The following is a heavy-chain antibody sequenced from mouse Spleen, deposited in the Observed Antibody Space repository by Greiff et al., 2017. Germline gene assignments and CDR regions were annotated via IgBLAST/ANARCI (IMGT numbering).Heavy chain of an antibody. CDR2: IDPSDSYT. Sequence: VQLQQPGAELVMPGASVKLSCKASGYTFTSYWMHWVKQRPGQGLEWIGEIDPSDSYTNYNQKFKGKATLTVDKSSSTAYMQLSSLTSEDSAVYYCARRETARATDAYWGQGTLVTVSA. D-gene: IGHD3-2*01. CDR3: ARRETARATDAY. CDR1: GYTFTSYW. V-gene: IGHV1-69*01. J-gene: IGHJ3*01.